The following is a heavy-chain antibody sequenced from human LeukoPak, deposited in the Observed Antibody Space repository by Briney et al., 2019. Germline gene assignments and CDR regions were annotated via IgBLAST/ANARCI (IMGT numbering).Heavy chain of an antibody. CDR1: GGSINNSY. CDR3: ARDLRYCNDSGCSGGYFDL. V-gene: IGHV4-4*07. CDR2: IYSSGTT. J-gene: IGHJ2*01. Sequence: PSETLSLTCTVSGGSINNSYWAWIRQPAGKGLEWIGRIYSSGTTNYNPSLSSRITMSVDTPRNQFSLRLSSVAAADTAVYFCARDLRYCNDSGCSGGYFDLWGRGALVTVSS. D-gene: IGHD2-15*01.